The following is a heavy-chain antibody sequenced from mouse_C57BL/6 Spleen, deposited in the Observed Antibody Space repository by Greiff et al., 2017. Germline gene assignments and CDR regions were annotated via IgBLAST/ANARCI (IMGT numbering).Heavy chain of an antibody. CDR1: GYAFTNYL. Sequence: QVQLQQSGAELVRPGTSVKVSCKASGYAFTNYLIEWVKQRPGQGLEWIGVINPGSGGTNYNEKFKGKATLTADKSSSTAYMQLSSLTSEDSAVYFCARIYYGNYVDYWGQGTTLTVSS. CDR3: ARIYYGNYVDY. J-gene: IGHJ2*01. V-gene: IGHV1-54*01. CDR2: INPGSGGT. D-gene: IGHD2-1*01.